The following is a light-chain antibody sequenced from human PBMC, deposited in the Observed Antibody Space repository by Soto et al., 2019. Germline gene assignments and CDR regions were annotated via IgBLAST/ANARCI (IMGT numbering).Light chain of an antibody. CDR3: SSYTSGSTPYV. CDR2: DVT. Sequence: QSALTQPASVSGSPGQSITISCTGTSSDVGAYDYVSWYQQYPGKAPKLMIYDVTDRPSGVSDRFFVSKSGNTASLTISGLQAEDEADYYCSSYTSGSTPYVFGTGTKVTVL. V-gene: IGLV2-14*03. CDR1: SSDVGAYDY. J-gene: IGLJ1*01.